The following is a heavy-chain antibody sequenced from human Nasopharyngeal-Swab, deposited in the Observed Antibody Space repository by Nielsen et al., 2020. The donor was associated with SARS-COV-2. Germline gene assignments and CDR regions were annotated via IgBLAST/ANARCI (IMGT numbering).Heavy chain of an antibody. Sequence: ESLKISCTVSNGSINSYYWSWLRQPPGKGLEWVGYIPHSGSTNYNPSLQSRVTISVDTSKNQFSLKLTSVTSADTAVYFCSRGLDAWGQGTLVTVSS. V-gene: IGHV4-59*13. CDR1: NGSINSYY. CDR2: IPHSGST. J-gene: IGHJ5*02. CDR3: SRGLDA.